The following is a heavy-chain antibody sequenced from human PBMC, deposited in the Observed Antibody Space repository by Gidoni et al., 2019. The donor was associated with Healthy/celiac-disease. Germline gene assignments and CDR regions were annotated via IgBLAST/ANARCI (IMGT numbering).Heavy chain of an antibody. CDR3: TTNYVWVSYRTQYYFDY. D-gene: IGHD3-16*02. Sequence: EVQLVEPGGGLVKPGGSLRLSCAASGFTFSNAWMSWVRQAPGKGLELVVRIKSKTGGGTTDYAAPVKGRFTISRDDSKNTLYLQMNSLKTEDTAVYYCTTNYVWVSYRTQYYFDYWGQGTLVTVSS. J-gene: IGHJ4*02. CDR2: IKSKTGGGTT. V-gene: IGHV3-15*01. CDR1: GFTFSNAW.